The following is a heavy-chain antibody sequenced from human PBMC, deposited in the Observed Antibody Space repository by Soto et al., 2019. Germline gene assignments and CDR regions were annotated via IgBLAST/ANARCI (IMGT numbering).Heavy chain of an antibody. J-gene: IGHJ4*02. CDR3: AKEGVTQPYFDY. CDR2: ISGSGGST. CDR1: GFTFRSYA. D-gene: IGHD4-4*01. Sequence: EVQLLESGGGLVQPGGSLRLSCAASGFTFRSYALSGVRQAPGKGLEWVSAISGSGGSTYYADSVKGRFTISRDNSKNTLYLQMNSLRAEDTAVYYCAKEGVTQPYFDYWGQGTLVTVSS. V-gene: IGHV3-23*01.